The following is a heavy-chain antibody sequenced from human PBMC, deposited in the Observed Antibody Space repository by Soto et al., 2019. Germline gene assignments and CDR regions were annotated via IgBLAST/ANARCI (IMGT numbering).Heavy chain of an antibody. CDR1: GYTFTGYY. CDR3: ARERYQVISDGMDV. D-gene: IGHD2-2*01. Sequence: ASVKVSCKASGYTFTGYYIHWVREAPGQGLEWMGWINPQTAGTSYAQKFQGRVTLSRDTSINTAYLELSRLRFDDAAVYFCARERYQVISDGMDVWGQGTTVTVSS. CDR2: INPQTAGT. V-gene: IGHV1-2*02. J-gene: IGHJ6*02.